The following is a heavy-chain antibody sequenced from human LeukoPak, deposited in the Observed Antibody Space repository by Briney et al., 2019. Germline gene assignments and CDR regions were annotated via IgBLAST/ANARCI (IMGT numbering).Heavy chain of an antibody. CDR2: IYYSGST. CDR1: GGSISSDNYY. CDR3: ARDPGYYGSGTRGAFDI. J-gene: IGHJ3*02. D-gene: IGHD3-10*01. V-gene: IGHV4-39*07. Sequence: SETLSLTCTVSGGSISSDNYYWGWIRQPPGKGLKWIGSIYYSGSTYYNPSLKSRVTISVDTSKNQFSLKLSSVTAADTAMYYCARDPGYYGSGTRGAFDIWGQGTMVTVSS.